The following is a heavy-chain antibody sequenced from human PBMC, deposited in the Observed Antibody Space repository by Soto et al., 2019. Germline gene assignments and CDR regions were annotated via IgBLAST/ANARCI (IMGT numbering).Heavy chain of an antibody. CDR1: GYSFTSYW. Sequence: ASLKISCEGSGYSFTSYWIGWVRQMPGKGLEWMGIIYPGDSDTRYSPSFQGQVTISADKSISTAYLQWSSLKASDTAMYYCARRSIAARRYYGMDVWGQGTTVTVSS. J-gene: IGHJ6*02. V-gene: IGHV5-51*01. CDR2: IYPGDSDT. D-gene: IGHD6-6*01. CDR3: ARRSIAARRYYGMDV.